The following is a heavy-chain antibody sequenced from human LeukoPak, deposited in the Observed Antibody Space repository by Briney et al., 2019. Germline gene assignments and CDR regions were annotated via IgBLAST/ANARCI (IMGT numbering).Heavy chain of an antibody. Sequence: GGSLRLSCAASGFTFDDYAMHWVRQAPGKGLEWVSGISWNSGSIGYADSVKGRFTISRDNAKDSLYLQMNSLRAEDMALYYCAKDRSFEYSSSYGPTFDYWGQGTLVTVSS. CDR2: ISWNSGSI. CDR1: GFTFDDYA. D-gene: IGHD6-6*01. V-gene: IGHV3-9*03. CDR3: AKDRSFEYSSSYGPTFDY. J-gene: IGHJ4*02.